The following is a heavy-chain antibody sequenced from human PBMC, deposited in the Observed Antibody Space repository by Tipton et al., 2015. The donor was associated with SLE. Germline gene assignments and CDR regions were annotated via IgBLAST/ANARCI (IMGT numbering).Heavy chain of an antibody. J-gene: IGHJ3*02. CDR2: IYYTGST. V-gene: IGHV4-59*01. CDR3: ARVRRGADFWSGNDAFDI. D-gene: IGHD3-3*01. CDR1: GGSISNYY. Sequence: TLSLTCTVSGGSISNYYWSWIRQPPGKGLEWIGYIYYTGSTNYNPSLKSRPTISTDTSKNQFSLKLSSVTAADTAVYYCARVRRGADFWSGNDAFDIWGQGTMVTVSS.